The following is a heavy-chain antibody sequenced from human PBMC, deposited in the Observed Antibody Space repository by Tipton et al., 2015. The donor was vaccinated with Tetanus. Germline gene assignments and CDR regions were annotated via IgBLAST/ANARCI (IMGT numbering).Heavy chain of an antibody. CDR2: INHSGST. Sequence: TLSLTCAVYRGSFSGYYWSWIRQPPGKGLEWIGEINHSGSTNYNPSLQSRVTMSVDTSKNQCSLNLTSVTAADTAVYYCARERLGPVTGTRYYFDYWGQGTLVIVSS. V-gene: IGHV4-34*01. D-gene: IGHD6-19*01. J-gene: IGHJ4*02. CDR1: RGSFSGYY. CDR3: ARERLGPVTGTRYYFDY.